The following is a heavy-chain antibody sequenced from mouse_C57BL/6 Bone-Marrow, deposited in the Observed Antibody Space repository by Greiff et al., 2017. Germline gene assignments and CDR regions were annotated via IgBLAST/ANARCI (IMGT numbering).Heavy chain of an antibody. CDR2: INPSTGGT. CDR1: GYSFTGYY. D-gene: IGHD1-1*01. J-gene: IGHJ2*01. CDR3: ARQFITTAFDY. V-gene: IGHV1-42*01. Sequence: EVQLQQSGPELVKPGASVKISCKASGYSFTGYYMNWVKQSPEQSLEWIGEINPSTGGTTYNQKFKAKATLTVDKSSSTAYMQLKSLTSEDSAVYYCARQFITTAFDYWGQGTTLTVSS.